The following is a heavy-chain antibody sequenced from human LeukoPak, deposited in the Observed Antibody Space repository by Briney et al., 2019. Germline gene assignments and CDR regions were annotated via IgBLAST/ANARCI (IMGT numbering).Heavy chain of an antibody. D-gene: IGHD3-3*01. V-gene: IGHV3-53*01. CDR3: ARGYDFWSGYYFDS. CDR1: GFTFSSNY. J-gene: IGHJ4*02. Sequence: GGSLRLSCAASGFTFSSNYMSWVRQAPGKGLEWVSVIYSGGSTYYADSVKGRFTISRDNAKNSLYLQMNSLRAEDTAVYYCARGYDFWSGYYFDSWGQGTLVTVSS. CDR2: IYSGGST.